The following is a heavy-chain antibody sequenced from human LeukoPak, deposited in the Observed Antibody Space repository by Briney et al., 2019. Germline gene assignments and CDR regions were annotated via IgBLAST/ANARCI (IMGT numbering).Heavy chain of an antibody. D-gene: IGHD1-26*01. J-gene: IGHJ4*02. CDR1: GGSISSYY. CDR3: ARHLNAGSYPLDH. Sequence: SETLSLTCTVSGGSISSYYWSWIRQPPGKGLEWIANIFYSGSPNYNPSLKSRVTISFDTSKNQFSLKLSSVTAADTAVYYCARHLNAGSYPLDHWGQGTLVTVSS. V-gene: IGHV4-59*08. CDR2: IFYSGSP.